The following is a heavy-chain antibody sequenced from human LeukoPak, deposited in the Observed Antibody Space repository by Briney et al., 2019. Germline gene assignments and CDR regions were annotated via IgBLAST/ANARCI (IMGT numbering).Heavy chain of an antibody. V-gene: IGHV1-58*02. CDR1: GFTFTSST. Sequence: SVKVSCKASGFTFTSSTMQWVRQARGQRLEWIGWIVVGSGNTHYAQRFQERVTITRDMSTSTAYMELSSLRSEDTAVYYCAAVRSSYYYYGMDVWGQGTTVTVSS. D-gene: IGHD6-6*01. CDR3: AAVRSSYYYYGMDV. CDR2: IVVGSGNT. J-gene: IGHJ6*02.